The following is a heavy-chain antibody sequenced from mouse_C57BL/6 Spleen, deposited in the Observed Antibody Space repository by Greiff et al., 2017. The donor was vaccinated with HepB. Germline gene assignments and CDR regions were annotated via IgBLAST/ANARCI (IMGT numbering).Heavy chain of an antibody. Sequence: QVQLQQPGAELVRPGSSVKLSCKASGYTFTSYWMHWVKQRPIQGLEWIGNIDPSDSETHYNQKFKDKATLTVDKSSSTAYMQLSSLTSEDSAVYYCARGDYYGSGDYWGQGTTLTVSS. CDR3: ARGDYYGSGDY. CDR2: IDPSDSET. D-gene: IGHD1-1*01. CDR1: GYTFTSYW. V-gene: IGHV1-52*01. J-gene: IGHJ2*01.